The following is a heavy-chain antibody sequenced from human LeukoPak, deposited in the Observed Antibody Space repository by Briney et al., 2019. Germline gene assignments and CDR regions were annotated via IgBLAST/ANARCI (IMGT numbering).Heavy chain of an antibody. Sequence: ASVKVSCKASGYTFTSYGISWVRQAPGQGLEWMGWISAYNGNTNYAQKLQGRVTMTTDTSTSTAYMELRSLRSDDTAVYYCARRTYYYDSSGYYSTAGFDYWGQGTLVTVSS. CDR3: ARRTYYYDSSGYYSTAGFDY. V-gene: IGHV1-18*01. CDR1: GYTFTSYG. CDR2: ISAYNGNT. J-gene: IGHJ4*02. D-gene: IGHD3-22*01.